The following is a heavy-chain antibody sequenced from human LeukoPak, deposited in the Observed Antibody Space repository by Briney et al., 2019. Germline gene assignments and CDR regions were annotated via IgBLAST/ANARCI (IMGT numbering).Heavy chain of an antibody. V-gene: IGHV4-59*08. D-gene: IGHD6-6*01. CDR3: ARHRAYSSSSPFDY. CDR2: IYNSGST. CDR1: GDSISSNY. J-gene: IGHJ4*02. Sequence: SETLTLTCTVSGDSISSNYWSWIRQPPGKGLEWIGYIYNSGSTNYNPSLKSRVTMFVDMSKNQFSLRLSSVTAADTAVYYCARHRAYSSSSPFDYSGQGTLVTVSS.